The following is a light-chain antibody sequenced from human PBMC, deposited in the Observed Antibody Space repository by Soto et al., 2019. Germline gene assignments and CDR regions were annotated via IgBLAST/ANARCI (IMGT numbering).Light chain of an antibody. V-gene: IGKV1-9*01. Sequence: IQWPQSLSSLSAAVVYTLPITCRARQGISSDLAWYQHTPVKAPKILIYAAVTLRDGVPSRFSGSGSGTEFTLTISSMQPEDFATYYCKKLNSHPRTFGQGTQL. CDR1: QGISSD. CDR3: KKLNSHPRT. CDR2: AAV. J-gene: IGKJ5*01.